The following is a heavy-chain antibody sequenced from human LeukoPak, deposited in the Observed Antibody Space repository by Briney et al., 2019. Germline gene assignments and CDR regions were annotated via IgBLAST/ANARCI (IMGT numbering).Heavy chain of an antibody. V-gene: IGHV4-34*01. Sequence: PSETLSLTCAVYGGSFSGYYWSWIRQPPGKGLEWIGEINHSGSTNYNPSLKSRVTISVDTSKNQFSLKLSSVTAADTAVYYCARELRTASALQLWPGTGFDPWGQGTLVTDSS. D-gene: IGHD5-18*01. CDR2: INHSGST. CDR1: GGSFSGYY. CDR3: ARELRTASALQLWPGTGFDP. J-gene: IGHJ5*02.